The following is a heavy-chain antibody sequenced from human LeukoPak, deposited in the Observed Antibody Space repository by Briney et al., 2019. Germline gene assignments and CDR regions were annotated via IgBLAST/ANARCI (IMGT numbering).Heavy chain of an antibody. CDR2: IYSGGST. CDR1: GGSISGYY. Sequence: SETLSLTCTVSGGSISGYYWSWIRQPAGRGLECLGRIYSGGSTNYNPSLESRLTMSVDTSKNQFSLKLSSVTVADTAVYFCAKVSVRGASFDNRGQGTLVTVSS. V-gene: IGHV4-4*07. D-gene: IGHD1-26*01. J-gene: IGHJ4*02. CDR3: AKVSVRGASFDN.